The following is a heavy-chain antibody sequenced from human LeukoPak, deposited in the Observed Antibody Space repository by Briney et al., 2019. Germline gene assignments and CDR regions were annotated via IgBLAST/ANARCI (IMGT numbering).Heavy chain of an antibody. Sequence: GGSLRLSCAASGFTFSSYSMNWVRQAPGKGLEWVSYISSSSSTIYYADSVKGRFTISRDNAKNSLYLQMNSLRAEDTAVYYCARTGDMRFDPWGQGTLVTVSS. CDR3: ARTGDMRFDP. D-gene: IGHD2-15*01. V-gene: IGHV3-48*01. CDR1: GFTFSSYS. J-gene: IGHJ5*02. CDR2: ISSSSSTI.